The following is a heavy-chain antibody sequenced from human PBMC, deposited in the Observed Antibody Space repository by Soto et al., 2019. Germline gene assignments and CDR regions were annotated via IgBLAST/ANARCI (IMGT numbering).Heavy chain of an antibody. CDR1: GFTFSNYA. J-gene: IGHJ4*02. Sequence: GGSLRLSCAASGFTFSNYAMNWVRQAPGKGLEWVSIISGSGGSTYYADSVKGRFTISRDNSNNTLYLQMNSLRAEDTAVYYCAKVRVMIVVVSPFDYWGQGTLVTVSS. CDR3: AKVRVMIVVVSPFDY. D-gene: IGHD3-22*01. CDR2: ISGSGGST. V-gene: IGHV3-23*01.